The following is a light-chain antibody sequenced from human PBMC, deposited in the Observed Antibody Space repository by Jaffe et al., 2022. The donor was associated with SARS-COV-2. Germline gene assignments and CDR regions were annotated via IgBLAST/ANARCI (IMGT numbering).Light chain of an antibody. V-gene: IGKV3-15*01. J-gene: IGKJ1*01. CDR2: GAS. CDR1: QSVGSD. Sequence: EIVMTQSPATLSVSPGERATLSCRASQSVGSDLAWYQQKPGQAPRLLIYGASTRATGIPARLTGSGSGTEFTLTISSLQSEDFAVYYCQQYNDWPLWTFGQGTKVEIK. CDR3: QQYNDWPLWT.